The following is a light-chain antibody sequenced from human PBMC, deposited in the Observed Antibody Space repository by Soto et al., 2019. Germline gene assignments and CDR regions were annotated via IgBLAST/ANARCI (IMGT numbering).Light chain of an antibody. CDR1: SSDFDVYNY. V-gene: IGLV2-14*03. J-gene: IGLJ2*01. CDR3: SSYTGSTTLV. Sequence: QSALTQPASVSGSPGQSITISCTGTSSDFDVYNYVSWYQQHPGKAPKLMIYHVTYRPSGVSNRFSGSKSGNTASLTISGLQAEDEADYYCSSYTGSTTLVFGGGTKVTVL. CDR2: HVT.